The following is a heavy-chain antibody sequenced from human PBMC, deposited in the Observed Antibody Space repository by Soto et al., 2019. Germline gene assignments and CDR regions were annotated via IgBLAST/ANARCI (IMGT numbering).Heavy chain of an antibody. J-gene: IGHJ4*02. CDR3: ARFSNLGSCTRSSCLYHFDY. V-gene: IGHV3-23*01. D-gene: IGHD2-2*03. CDR1: GFTFNNYA. Sequence: GGSLRLSCAASGFTFNNYALSWVRQAPGKGLEWNSTISDSGSTYYADSVKSRFNISKDKSRSTEYLQIYSLRAEDTALYFCARFSNLGSCTRSSCLYHFDYWGQGTRVTVSS. CDR2: ISDSGST.